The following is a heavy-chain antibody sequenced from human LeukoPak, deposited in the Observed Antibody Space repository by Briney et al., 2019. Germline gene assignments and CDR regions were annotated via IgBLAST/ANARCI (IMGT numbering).Heavy chain of an antibody. Sequence: ASVKVSCKASGYTFTSYGISWVRQAPGQGLEWMGWISAYNGNTNYAQKLQGRVTMTTDTSTSTAYMELRSLRSDDTAVYYCASRSRAGEQHKEVDVWGQGTTVTVSS. CDR1: GYTFTSYG. CDR2: ISAYNGNT. CDR3: ASRSRAGEQHKEVDV. V-gene: IGHV1-18*01. J-gene: IGHJ6*02. D-gene: IGHD6-13*01.